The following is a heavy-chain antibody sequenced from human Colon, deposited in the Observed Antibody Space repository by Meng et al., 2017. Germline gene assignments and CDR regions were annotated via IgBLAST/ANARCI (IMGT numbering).Heavy chain of an antibody. V-gene: IGHV4-61*01. D-gene: IGHD3-10*01. Sequence: QVQLAESGLGRVRPSETLSLDCNVSGGSVSSDSYYWSWIRQHPGKGLEWIGLIHYSGSRNYNPSLKSRVTMSVDTSKNQVSLRLTSVTAADTAVYYCARFYGSGTFEVHDYWGQGTLVTVSS. CDR2: IHYSGSR. CDR1: GGSVSSDSYY. J-gene: IGHJ4*02. CDR3: ARFYGSGTFEVHDY.